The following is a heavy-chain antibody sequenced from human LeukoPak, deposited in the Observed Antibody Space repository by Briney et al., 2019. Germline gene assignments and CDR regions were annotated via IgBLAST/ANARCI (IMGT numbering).Heavy chain of an antibody. Sequence: GGSLRLSCAASGFTFSSYAMSWVRQAPGKGLEWVSAISGSGGSTYYADSVKGRFTISRDNSKNTLYLQMNSLRAEDTAVYYCAKDAVGANANQPNWFDPWGQGTLVTVSS. J-gene: IGHJ5*02. CDR1: GFTFSSYA. CDR3: AKDAVGANANQPNWFDP. CDR2: ISGSGGST. D-gene: IGHD1-26*01. V-gene: IGHV3-23*01.